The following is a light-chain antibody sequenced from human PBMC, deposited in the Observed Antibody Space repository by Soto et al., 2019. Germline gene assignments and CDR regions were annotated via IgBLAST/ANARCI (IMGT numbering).Light chain of an antibody. Sequence: EIVLTQSPGTLSLSPGERATLSCRASQSVSSSYLAWYQQKPGQAPRLLIYGVSSRATGIPDRFSGSGSGTEFTLTISRLEPDDFAVYYCQQYGSSPITFGQGTRLEIK. V-gene: IGKV3-20*01. J-gene: IGKJ5*01. CDR2: GVS. CDR3: QQYGSSPIT. CDR1: QSVSSSY.